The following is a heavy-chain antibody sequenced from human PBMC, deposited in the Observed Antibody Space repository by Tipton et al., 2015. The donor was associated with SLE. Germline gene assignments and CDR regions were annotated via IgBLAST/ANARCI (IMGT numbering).Heavy chain of an antibody. D-gene: IGHD1-14*01. CDR2: IYHSGST. CDR3: ARAIRTADSNYIDN. V-gene: IGHV4-38-2*01. CDR1: GYSISSGFY. Sequence: TLSLTCAVSGYSISSGFYWGWIRQPPGRGLGWIGNIYHSGSTYYNPSLRSRVTVSVDTSKNQFSLNLSSVTAADTAVYYCARAIRTADSNYIDNWGPGTLVTVSS. J-gene: IGHJ4*02.